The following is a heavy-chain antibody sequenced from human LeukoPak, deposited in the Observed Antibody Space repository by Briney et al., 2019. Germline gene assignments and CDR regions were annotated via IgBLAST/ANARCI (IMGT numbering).Heavy chain of an antibody. CDR1: GGSISSSTYY. V-gene: IGHV4-39*01. CDR2: IYYRGTT. CDR3: ARGYGFYYGDYFDY. D-gene: IGHD4-17*01. J-gene: IGHJ4*02. Sequence: SETLSLTCTVSGGSISSSTYYWGWIRQPPGKGLEWIGTIYYRGTTYYNPSLKSRVTISVDTSKNQFSLKLTSVTPEDTAVYYCARGYGFYYGDYFDYWGQGTLVTVSS.